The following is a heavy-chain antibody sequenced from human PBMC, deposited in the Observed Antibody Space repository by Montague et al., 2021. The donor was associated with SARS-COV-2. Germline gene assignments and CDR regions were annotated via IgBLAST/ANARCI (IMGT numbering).Heavy chain of an antibody. J-gene: IGHJ3*02. CDR1: GSSISSSSYY. CDR3: ARHSGRDTIFGVVIIPDAFDI. D-gene: IGHD3-3*01. CDR2: IYYSGST. Sequence: SETLSLTCTVSGSSISSSSYYWGWIRQPPGKGLEWIGSIYYSGSTYYNPSLKSRVTISVDTSKNQLSLKLSSVTAADTAVYYCARHSGRDTIFGVVIIPDAFDIWGQGTMVTVSS. V-gene: IGHV4-39*01.